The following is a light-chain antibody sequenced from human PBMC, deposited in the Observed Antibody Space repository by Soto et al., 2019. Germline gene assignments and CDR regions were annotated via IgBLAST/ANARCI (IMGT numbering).Light chain of an antibody. J-gene: IGLJ1*01. Sequence: QSVLTQPASVSGSPGQSITISCTGTSSDVDGYNYVSWYQQHPGKAPKLMIYDVSNRPSGVSNRFSGSKSGNTASLTIFGLQAEDEADYYCSSYTSSSTYVFGTGTKVTVL. CDR3: SSYTSSSTYV. CDR1: SSDVDGYNY. V-gene: IGLV2-14*01. CDR2: DVS.